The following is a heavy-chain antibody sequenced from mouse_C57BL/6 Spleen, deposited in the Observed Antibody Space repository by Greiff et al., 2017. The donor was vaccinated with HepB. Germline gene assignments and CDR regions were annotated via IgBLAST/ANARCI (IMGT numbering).Heavy chain of an antibody. Sequence: DVQLVESGGDLVKPGGSLKLSCAASGFTFSSYGMSWVRQTPDKRLEWVATISSGGSYTYYPDSVKGRFTISRDNAKNTLYLQMSSLKSEDTAMYYCARRGVTDAWFAYWGQRTLVTVSA. D-gene: IGHD2-1*01. CDR1: GFTFSSYG. V-gene: IGHV5-6*01. CDR2: ISSGGSYT. J-gene: IGHJ3*01. CDR3: ARRGVTDAWFAY.